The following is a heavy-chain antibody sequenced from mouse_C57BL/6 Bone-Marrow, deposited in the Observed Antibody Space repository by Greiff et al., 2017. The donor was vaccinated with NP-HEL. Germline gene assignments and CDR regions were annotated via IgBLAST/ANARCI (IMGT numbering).Heavy chain of an antibody. D-gene: IGHD2-3*01. CDR1: GYTFTDYY. CDR3: ARRFRNDGPYYYAMDY. V-gene: IGHV1-76*01. Sequence: VQLQQSGAELVRPGASVKLSCKASGYTFTDYYINWVKQRPGQGLEWIARIYPGSGNTYYNEKFKGKATLTAEKSSSTAYMQLSNLTSEDSAVYFCARRFRNDGPYYYAMDYWGQGTSVTVSS. J-gene: IGHJ4*01. CDR2: IYPGSGNT.